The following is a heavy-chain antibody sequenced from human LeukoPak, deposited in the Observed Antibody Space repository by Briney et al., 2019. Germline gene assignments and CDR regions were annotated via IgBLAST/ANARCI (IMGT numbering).Heavy chain of an antibody. CDR1: GGSISSYY. D-gene: IGHD1-26*01. Sequence: SETLSLTCTVSGGSISSYYWSWIRQPPGKGLEWIGYIYYSGSTNYNPSLKSRVTISVDTSKNQFSLELSSVTAADTAVYYCAKHNGGGIVSYVAPGPPDYFDHWGQGALVTVSS. CDR2: IYYSGST. CDR3: AKHNGGGIVSYVAPGPPDYFDH. V-gene: IGHV4-59*01. J-gene: IGHJ4*02.